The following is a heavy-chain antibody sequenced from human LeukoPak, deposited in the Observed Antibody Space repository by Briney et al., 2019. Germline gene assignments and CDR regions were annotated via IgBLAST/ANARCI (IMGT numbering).Heavy chain of an antibody. D-gene: IGHD2-2*01. J-gene: IGHJ4*02. CDR3: ARDPNLGYCSSTSCYSPY. CDR2: ISSSSSYI. Sequence: PGGSLRLSCAASGFTFSSYSMNWVRQAPGKGLEGVSSISSSSSYIYYADSVKGRFTISRDNAKNSLYLQMNSLRAEDTAVYYCARDPNLGYCSSTSCYSPYWGQGTLVTVSS. V-gene: IGHV3-21*01. CDR1: GFTFSSYS.